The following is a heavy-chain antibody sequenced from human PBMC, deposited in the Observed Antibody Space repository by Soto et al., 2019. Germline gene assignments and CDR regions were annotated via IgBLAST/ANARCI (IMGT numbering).Heavy chain of an antibody. J-gene: IGHJ6*03. Sequence: ASVKVSCKASGYTFTSYDINWVRQATGQGLEWMGWMNPNSGNTGYAQKFQGRVTMTRNTSISTAYMELSSLRSEDTAVYYCARAPYYDFWSGYYRGLNYYYMDVWGKGTTVTVSS. CDR1: GYTFTSYD. V-gene: IGHV1-8*01. D-gene: IGHD3-3*01. CDR3: ARAPYYDFWSGYYRGLNYYYMDV. CDR2: MNPNSGNT.